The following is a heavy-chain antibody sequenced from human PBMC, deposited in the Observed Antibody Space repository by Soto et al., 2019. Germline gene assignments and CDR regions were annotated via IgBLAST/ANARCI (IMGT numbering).Heavy chain of an antibody. Sequence: ASVKVSCKASGYTFTSYGISWVRQAPGQGLEWMGWISAYNGNTNYAQMLQGRVTMTTDTPTSTAYMELRSLRSDDTAVYYCARGGLGGYDSLFFDYWGQGTLVTVSS. CDR3: ARGGLGGYDSLFFDY. CDR1: GYTFTSYG. CDR2: ISAYNGNT. J-gene: IGHJ4*02. V-gene: IGHV1-18*01. D-gene: IGHD5-12*01.